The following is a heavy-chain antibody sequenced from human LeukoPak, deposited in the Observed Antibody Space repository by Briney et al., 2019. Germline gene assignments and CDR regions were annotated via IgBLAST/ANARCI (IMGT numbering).Heavy chain of an antibody. CDR3: ARERETHWCSSTSCMGFDP. V-gene: IGHV1-69*13. CDR2: IIPIFGTA. CDR1: GGTFSSYA. D-gene: IGHD2-2*01. Sequence: GASVKVSCKASGGTFSSYAISWVRQAPGQGLEWMGGIIPIFGTANYAQKFQGRVTITADESTSTAYMELSSLRSEDTAVYYCARERETHWCSSTSCMGFDPWGQGTLVTVSS. J-gene: IGHJ5*02.